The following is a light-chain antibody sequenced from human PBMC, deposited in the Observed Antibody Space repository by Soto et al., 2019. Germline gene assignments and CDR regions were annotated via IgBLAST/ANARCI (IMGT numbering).Light chain of an antibody. CDR1: QSVGSD. CDR3: HQYGNSPQT. J-gene: IGKJ1*01. Sequence: EIVMTQSPATLSVSPGERATLSCRASQSVGSDLAWYQQKPGQAPRLVIYDIFTRATGIPDRFSGSGSGTVFTLTINILEPDDFAVYYCHQYGNSPQTFGQGTKVDIK. CDR2: DIF. V-gene: IGKV3D-15*01.